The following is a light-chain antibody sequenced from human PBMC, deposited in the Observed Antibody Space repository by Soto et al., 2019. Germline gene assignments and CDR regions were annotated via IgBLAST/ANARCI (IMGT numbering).Light chain of an antibody. CDR1: QSISTY. V-gene: IGKV1-39*01. J-gene: IGKJ2*03. CDR2: ASS. Sequence: DIQMTQSPSSLYASVGDRVSLTCRASQSISTYLSWYQQKPGKAPTLLIYASSTLQSGVPSRFSGSGPGTDFTLTISSLQPEDFATYYCQHSYITPPFSFGQGTKVEIK. CDR3: QHSYITPPFS.